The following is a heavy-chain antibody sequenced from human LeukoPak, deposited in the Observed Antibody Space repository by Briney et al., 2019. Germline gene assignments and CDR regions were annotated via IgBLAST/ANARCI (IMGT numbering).Heavy chain of an antibody. Sequence: QAGGSLRLSCAASGFTFDDYAMHWVRQAPGKGLEWVSGISWNSGSIGYADSVKGRFTISRDNAKNSLYLQMNSLSAEDTALYFCARDVEYSNIYFYYYIDVWGKGTTVTVSS. V-gene: IGHV3-9*01. CDR2: ISWNSGSI. CDR1: GFTFDDYA. D-gene: IGHD6-6*01. CDR3: ARDVEYSNIYFYYYIDV. J-gene: IGHJ6*03.